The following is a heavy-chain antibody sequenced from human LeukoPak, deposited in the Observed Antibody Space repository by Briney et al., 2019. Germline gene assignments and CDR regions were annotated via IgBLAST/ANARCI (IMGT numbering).Heavy chain of an antibody. Sequence: GRSLRLSCAASGFTFDDYAMHWVRQAPGKGLEWVSGISWNSGSIGYADSVKGRFTISRDNAKNSLYLQMNNLRAEDTALYYCATEITNDAFDIWGQGTMVTVSS. J-gene: IGHJ3*02. D-gene: IGHD3-10*01. V-gene: IGHV3-9*01. CDR2: ISWNSGSI. CDR3: ATEITNDAFDI. CDR1: GFTFDDYA.